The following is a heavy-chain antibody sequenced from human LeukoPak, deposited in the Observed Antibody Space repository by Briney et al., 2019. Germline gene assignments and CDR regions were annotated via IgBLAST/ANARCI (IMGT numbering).Heavy chain of an antibody. CDR1: GYTFTSYG. Sequence: GASVKVSCKASGYTFTSYGISWVRQAPGQGLEWMGWISAYNGNTNYAQKLQGRVTMTTDTSTSTAYMELRSLRSDDTAVYYCARSYYDFWSGYLNYYYYYMDVWGKGTTVTVSS. D-gene: IGHD3-3*01. V-gene: IGHV1-18*01. CDR3: ARSYYDFWSGYLNYYYYYMDV. CDR2: ISAYNGNT. J-gene: IGHJ6*03.